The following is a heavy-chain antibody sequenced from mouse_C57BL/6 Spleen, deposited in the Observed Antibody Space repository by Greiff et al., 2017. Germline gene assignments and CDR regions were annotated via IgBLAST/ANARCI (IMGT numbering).Heavy chain of an antibody. J-gene: IGHJ4*01. CDR3: ARYGIFDGYYYAMDY. Sequence: EVKLMESGGGLVQPGGSLSLSCAASGFTFTDYYMSWVRQPPGKALEWLGFIRNKANGYTTEYSASVKGRFTISRDNSQSILYLQMNALRAEDSATYYCARYGIFDGYYYAMDYWGQGTSVTVSS. V-gene: IGHV7-3*01. CDR1: GFTFTDYY. CDR2: IRNKANGYTT. D-gene: IGHD2-3*01.